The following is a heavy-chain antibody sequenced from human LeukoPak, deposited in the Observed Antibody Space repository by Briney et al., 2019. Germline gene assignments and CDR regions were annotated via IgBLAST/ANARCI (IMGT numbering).Heavy chain of an antibody. Sequence: GGSLRLSCAASGFTFNTYGMNWVRQAPGKGLEWVSYISGSGAVIHYADSVKGRFTISRDNAKNSLYLQMNSLRVEDTAVYYCASLRGYNFGPFDYWGQGTLVTVSS. CDR1: GFTFNTYG. V-gene: IGHV3-48*03. J-gene: IGHJ4*02. CDR3: ASLRGYNFGPFDY. CDR2: ISGSGAVI. D-gene: IGHD5-18*01.